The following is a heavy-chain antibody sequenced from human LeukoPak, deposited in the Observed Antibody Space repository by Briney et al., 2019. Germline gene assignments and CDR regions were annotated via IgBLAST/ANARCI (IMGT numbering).Heavy chain of an antibody. V-gene: IGHV3-21*01. Sequence: GGSLRLTCEASGFTFTTYSMTWVRQAPGKGLEWVSIISSGSSAIFSADALKGRFTVSRDDAKNLLYLDMNSLRAEDTAVYYCARGHTAVTRHFDFWGQGTLVTVSS. J-gene: IGHJ4*02. CDR2: ISSGSSAI. CDR3: ARGHTAVTRHFDF. D-gene: IGHD4-17*01. CDR1: GFTFTTYS.